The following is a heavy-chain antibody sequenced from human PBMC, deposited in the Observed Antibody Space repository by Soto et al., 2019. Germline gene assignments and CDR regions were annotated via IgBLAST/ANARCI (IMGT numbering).Heavy chain of an antibody. Sequence: QVQLVESGGGVVQPERSLRLSCAASGFTFSSDGMHWVRQAPCKGLEWVAAISYDGSNKYYADSVRGRFTISRDNSKNTLYLHMNSLRADDTALFYCAKDGPGYSSAWYLGYFDYWGQGTLVTVSS. CDR2: ISYDGSNK. CDR3: AKDGPGYSSAWYLGYFDY. CDR1: GFTFSSDG. V-gene: IGHV3-30*18. J-gene: IGHJ4*02. D-gene: IGHD6-19*01.